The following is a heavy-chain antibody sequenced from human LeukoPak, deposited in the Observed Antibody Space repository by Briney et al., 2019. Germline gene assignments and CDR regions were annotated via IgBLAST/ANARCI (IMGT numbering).Heavy chain of an antibody. J-gene: IGHJ6*04. CDR1: GGSFSGYY. CDR2: INHSGST. Sequence: PSETLSLTCAVYGGSFSGYYWSWIREPPGKGLEWIGKINHSGSTNYNPSLKSRVTISVDTSKNQFSLKLSSVTAADTAVYYCARGRSSYGMDVWGKGTTVTVSS. CDR3: ARGRSSYGMDV. V-gene: IGHV4-34*01.